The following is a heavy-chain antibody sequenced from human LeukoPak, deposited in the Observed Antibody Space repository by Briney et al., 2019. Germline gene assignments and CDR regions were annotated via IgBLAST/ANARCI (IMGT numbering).Heavy chain of an antibody. CDR1: GGSMSPYH. J-gene: IGHJ3*02. D-gene: IGHD3-22*01. Sequence: SETLSLTCTVSGGSMSPYHWGWIRQPPGKGLEWTGYIYYSGSTNYNPSLKSRVTISVDTSKNQFSLKLSSVTAADTAVYYCARRYPTYYYDSSGYLGGAFDIWGQGTMVTVSS. CDR2: IYYSGST. V-gene: IGHV4-59*08. CDR3: ARRYPTYYYDSSGYLGGAFDI.